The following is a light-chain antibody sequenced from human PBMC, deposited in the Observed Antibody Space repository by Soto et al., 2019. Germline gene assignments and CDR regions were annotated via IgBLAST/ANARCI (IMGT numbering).Light chain of an antibody. CDR3: SSYTSSSTLV. CDR1: SSDVGGYKY. J-gene: IGLJ2*01. CDR2: DVS. V-gene: IGLV2-14*01. Sequence: QSALTQPASVSGSPGQSITLSCTGTSSDVGGYKYVSWYQQHPGKAPTLMIYDVSNRPSGVSNRFSGSKSGNTASLTISGLQAEDEADYYCSSYTSSSTLVFGGGTKLTVL.